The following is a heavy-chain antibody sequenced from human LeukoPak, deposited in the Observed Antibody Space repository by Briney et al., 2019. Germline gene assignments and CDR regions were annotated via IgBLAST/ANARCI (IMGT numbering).Heavy chain of an antibody. V-gene: IGHV4-39*01. D-gene: IGHD2-15*01. CDR2: IYYSGST. Sequence: SETLPLTCTVSGGSISSSAYHWGWIRQPPGKGLEWIGTIYYSGSTYYNLSLKSRVTMSADTSKNQFSLKLSSVTAADTAVYYCARLWSTYCNGGSCPHQPNYWGQGTLVTVPS. CDR1: GGSISSSAYH. CDR3: ARLWSTYCNGGSCPHQPNY. J-gene: IGHJ4*02.